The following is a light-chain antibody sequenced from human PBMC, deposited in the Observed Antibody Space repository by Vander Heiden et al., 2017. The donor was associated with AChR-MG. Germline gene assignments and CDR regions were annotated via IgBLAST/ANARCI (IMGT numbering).Light chain of an antibody. J-gene: IGKJ4*01. CDR1: PGINKF. CDR3: QQQNVYPSPVS. V-gene: IGKV1-9*01. Sequence: DLQSTQSPTFLSAFVGDRVTITCRASPGINKFLAWYQTETGKAPELLIDGASTLLKGVRSRFSGSGCGTEFNLTISGHHPEDCATYYCQQQNVYPSPVSFGGGTKVEIK. CDR2: GAS.